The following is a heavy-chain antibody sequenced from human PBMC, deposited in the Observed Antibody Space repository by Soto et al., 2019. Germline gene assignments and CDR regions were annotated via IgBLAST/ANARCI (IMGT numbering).Heavy chain of an antibody. CDR2: IIPILGIA. J-gene: IGHJ6*02. Sequence: QVQLVQSGAEVKKPGSSVKVSCKASGGTFSSYTISWVRQAPGQGLEWMGRIIPILGIANYAQKFQGRVTITADKSTSTADMELSSLRSEDTAVYYCARDRDDILTGSPYYYGMDVWGQGTTVTVSS. CDR1: GGTFSSYT. CDR3: ARDRDDILTGSPYYYGMDV. V-gene: IGHV1-69*08. D-gene: IGHD3-9*01.